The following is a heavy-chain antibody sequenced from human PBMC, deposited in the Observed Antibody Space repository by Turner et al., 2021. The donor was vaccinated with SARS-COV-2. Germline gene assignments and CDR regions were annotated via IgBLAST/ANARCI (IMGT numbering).Heavy chain of an antibody. CDR3: ARWDNYYDSSGYYPDAFDI. V-gene: IGHV3-21*01. Sequence: EVQLVESGGGLVKPGGSLRLSCAASGFTFSSYSMNWVRQAPGKGLEWVSSISSGSSYIYYADSVKGRFTISRDNAKNSLYLQMNSLRAEDTAVYYCARWDNYYDSSGYYPDAFDIWGQGTMVTVSS. J-gene: IGHJ3*02. CDR2: ISSGSSYI. CDR1: GFTFSSYS. D-gene: IGHD3-22*01.